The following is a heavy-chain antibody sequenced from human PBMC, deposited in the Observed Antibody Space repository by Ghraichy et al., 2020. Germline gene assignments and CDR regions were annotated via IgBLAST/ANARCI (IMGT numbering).Heavy chain of an antibody. CDR1: GGSIRSYY. CDR3: ARCEKHSGSSKYETDY. Sequence: GSLRLSCTVSGGSIRSYYWSWIRQSSGKGLEWIGYGHYSESSSYNPSLKSRVTISVDTSKNQFSLKLTSVTAADTAVYYCARCEKHSGSSKYETDYWGQGTLVTVSS. D-gene: IGHD6-6*01. CDR2: GHYSESS. J-gene: IGHJ4*02. V-gene: IGHV4-59*01.